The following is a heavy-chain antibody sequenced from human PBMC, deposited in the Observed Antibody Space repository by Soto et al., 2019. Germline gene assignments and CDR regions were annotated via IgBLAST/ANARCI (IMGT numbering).Heavy chain of an antibody. Sequence: SETLSLTCTVSGASISYGGFSWSWIRQSPGKGLEWIGYISHLESTYFHPSFKSRLTMSIDRTRNQFSLKLSSVTAADMAVYECARGGGYDSFDYWGQGVLVTVSS. J-gene: IGHJ4*02. CDR3: ARGGGYDSFDY. V-gene: IGHV4-30-2*06. D-gene: IGHD5-12*01. CDR1: GASISYGGFS. CDR2: ISHLEST.